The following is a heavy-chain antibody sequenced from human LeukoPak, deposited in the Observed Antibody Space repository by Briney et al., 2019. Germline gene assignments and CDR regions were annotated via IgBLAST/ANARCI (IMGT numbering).Heavy chain of an antibody. CDR1: GYTLTELS. V-gene: IGHV1-24*01. CDR3: ATDKLDYYDSSGYYPFDY. Sequence: ASVKVSCKVSGYTLTELSMHWVRQAPGKGLEWMVGFDPEDGETIYAQKFQGRVTMTEDTSTDTAYMELSSLRSEDTAVYYCATDKLDYYDSSGYYPFDYWGQGTLITVSS. D-gene: IGHD3-22*01. J-gene: IGHJ4*02. CDR2: FDPEDGET.